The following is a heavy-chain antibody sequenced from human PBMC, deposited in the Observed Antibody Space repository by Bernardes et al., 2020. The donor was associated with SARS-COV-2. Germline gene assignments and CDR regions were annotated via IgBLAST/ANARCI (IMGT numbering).Heavy chain of an antibody. CDR2: ISYDGSNK. D-gene: IGHD2-8*01. CDR1: GFTFSSYA. Sequence: GGSLRLSCAASGFTFSSYAMHWVRQAPGKGLEWVAVISYDGSNKYYADSVKGRFTISRDNSKNTLYLQMNSLRAEDTAVYYCARVMEPGYYYYMDVWGKGTTVTVSS. J-gene: IGHJ6*03. V-gene: IGHV3-30*04. CDR3: ARVMEPGYYYYMDV.